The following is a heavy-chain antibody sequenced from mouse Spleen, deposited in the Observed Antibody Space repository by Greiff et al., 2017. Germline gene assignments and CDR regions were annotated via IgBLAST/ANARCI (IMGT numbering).Heavy chain of an antibody. Sequence: EVKLMESGGGLVKPGGSLKLSCAASGFTFSSYAMSWVRQTPEKRLEWVATISDGGSYTYYPDNVKGRFTISRDNAKNNLYLQMSHLKSEDTAMYYCARDDGTRAWFAYWGRGTLVTVSA. D-gene: IGHD2-14*01. CDR3: ARDDGTRAWFAY. CDR1: GFTFSSYA. J-gene: IGHJ3*01. V-gene: IGHV5-4*01. CDR2: ISDGGSYT.